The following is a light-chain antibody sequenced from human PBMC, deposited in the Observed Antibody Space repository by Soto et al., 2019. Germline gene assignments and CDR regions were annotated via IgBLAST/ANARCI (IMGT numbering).Light chain of an antibody. CDR2: GAS. CDR1: QSIHSSF. CDR3: QQYDTSPYT. J-gene: IGKJ2*01. V-gene: IGKV3-20*01. Sequence: EVVLTQSPGTLSLSPGERASLSSRDSQSIHSSFLAWYQQKPGQAPRLLIYGASSRATGIPDRFSGSASGTVFTLTISRLEPEDFAVYYCQQYDTSPYTVGQGTKLEIK.